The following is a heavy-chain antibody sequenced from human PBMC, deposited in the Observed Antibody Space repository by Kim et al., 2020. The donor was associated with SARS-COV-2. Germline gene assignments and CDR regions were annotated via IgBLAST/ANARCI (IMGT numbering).Heavy chain of an antibody. D-gene: IGHD3-22*01. CDR1: GFTFSSYA. Sequence: GGSLRLSCAASGFTFSSYAMHWVRQAPGKGLEWVAVISYDGSNKYYADSVKGRFTISRDNSKNTLYLQMNSLRAEDTAVYYCARDWDYYDSSGYYHYWG. CDR2: ISYDGSNK. CDR3: ARDWDYYDSSGYYHY. V-gene: IGHV3-30*04. J-gene: IGHJ4*01.